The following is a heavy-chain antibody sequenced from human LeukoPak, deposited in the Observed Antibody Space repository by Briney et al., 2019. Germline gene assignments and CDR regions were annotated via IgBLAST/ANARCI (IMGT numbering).Heavy chain of an antibody. CDR1: GFTFDDYA. D-gene: IGHD4-11*01. V-gene: IGHV3-9*01. CDR3: ARDGVDYSFEY. CDR2: ISWDSGSI. Sequence: GRSLRLSCAASGFTFDDYAMHWVRHAPGKGLEWVSGISWDSGSIGYADSVKGRFTISRDNSKNTLYLQMNSLRAEDTAVYYCARDGVDYSFEYWGQGTLVTVSS. J-gene: IGHJ4*02.